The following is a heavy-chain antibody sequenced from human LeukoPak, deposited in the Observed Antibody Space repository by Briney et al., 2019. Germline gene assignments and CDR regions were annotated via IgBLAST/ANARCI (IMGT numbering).Heavy chain of an antibody. J-gene: IGHJ6*03. CDR1: GFTFSSYG. CDR3: AKWKLRYSDYYNYMDV. CDR2: ISGSGGST. D-gene: IGHD3-9*01. Sequence: GGSLRLSCAASGFTFSSYGMSWVRQAPGKGLEWVSAISGSGGSTYYADSVKGRFTISRDNSKNTLYLQMNSLRAEDTAVYYCAKWKLRYSDYYNYMDVWGKGTTVTISS. V-gene: IGHV3-23*01.